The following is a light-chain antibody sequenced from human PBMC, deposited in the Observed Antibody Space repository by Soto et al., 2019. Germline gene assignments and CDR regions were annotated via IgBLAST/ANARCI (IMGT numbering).Light chain of an antibody. CDR1: SSDVGSYNL. CDR2: EGS. J-gene: IGLJ3*02. CDR3: CSYAGSSWV. V-gene: IGLV2-23*01. Sequence: QAVLTQPASVSGSPGQSITISCTGTSSDVGSYNLVSWYQQHPGKAPKLMIYEGSKRPSGVSNRFSGSKSGNTASLTISGLQAEDEAEYYCCSYAGSSWVFGGGTKLTVL.